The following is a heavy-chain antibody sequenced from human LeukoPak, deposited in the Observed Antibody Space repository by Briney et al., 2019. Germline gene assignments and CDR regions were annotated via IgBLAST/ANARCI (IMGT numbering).Heavy chain of an antibody. D-gene: IGHD1-26*01. CDR1: GYTFTSYW. CDR2: INPSDGSI. Sequence: ASVKVSCKASGYTFTSYWIQWVRQAPGQGLEWMGLINPSDGSIAYAHKFQGRVTMTTDTSTSTAYMELRSLRSDDTAVYYCARRLGATYYYYGMDVWGQGTTVTVSS. CDR3: ARRLGATYYYYGMDV. V-gene: IGHV1-46*01. J-gene: IGHJ6*02.